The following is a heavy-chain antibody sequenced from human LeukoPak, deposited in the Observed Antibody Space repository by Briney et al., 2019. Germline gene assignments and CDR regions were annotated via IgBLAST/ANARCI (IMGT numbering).Heavy chain of an antibody. V-gene: IGHV4-59*01. D-gene: IGHD6-13*01. CDR3: ARGRADSSSWLRNWFDP. CDR2: VHHSGST. Sequence: SETLSLTCVVSGGSISSYYWSWIRQPPGKGLEWIGYVHHSGSTNYNPSLKSRVTISVDTSKNQFSLKMSSVTAADTAVYSCARGRADSSSWLRNWFDPWGQGTLVTVSS. CDR1: GGSISSYY. J-gene: IGHJ5*02.